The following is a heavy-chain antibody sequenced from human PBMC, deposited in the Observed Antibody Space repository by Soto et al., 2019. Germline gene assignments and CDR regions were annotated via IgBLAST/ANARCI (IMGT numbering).Heavy chain of an antibody. CDR2: IYWDDDK. CDR3: AHIVVAGLGYYFAY. CDR1: GFSLSSTRMA. D-gene: IGHD6-19*01. J-gene: IGHJ4*02. V-gene: IGHV2-5*02. Sequence: QITLKESGPTLVKPTQTLTLTCTFSGFSLSSTRMAVGWIRQPPGKALEWLALIYWDDDKRYSPFLKSRLTIAKDTSKNPVVLTMSNMDPVDTARYYCAHIVVAGLGYYFAYWGQGTLVTVSS.